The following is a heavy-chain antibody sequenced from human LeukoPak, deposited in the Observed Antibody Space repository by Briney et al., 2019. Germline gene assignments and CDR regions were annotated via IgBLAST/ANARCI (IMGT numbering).Heavy chain of an antibody. J-gene: IGHJ4*02. V-gene: IGHV3-33*08. Sequence: PGGSLRLSCVASGFTFSDFVMDWVRQAPGKGLEWVALIWYDGSNKYYTDSVKGRLTISRDNSKNTLYLQMNSLRAEDTAVYYCAREGPRGNSQFDYWGQGTLVTVS. D-gene: IGHD2/OR15-2a*01. CDR3: AREGPRGNSQFDY. CDR1: GFTFSDFV. CDR2: IWYDGSNK.